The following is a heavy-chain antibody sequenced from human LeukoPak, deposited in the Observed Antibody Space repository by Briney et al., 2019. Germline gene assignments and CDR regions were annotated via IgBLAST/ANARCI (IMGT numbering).Heavy chain of an antibody. J-gene: IGHJ3*02. D-gene: IGHD3-22*01. CDR3: ARDRHPHYYDSSGYTNAFDI. CDR2: IIPIFGTA. Sequence: ASVKVSCKASGGTFSSYAISWVRQAPGQGLEWMGRIIPIFGTASYAQKFQGRVTITTDESTSTAYMELSSLRSEDTAVYYCARDRHPHYYDSSGYTNAFDIWGQGTMVTVSS. CDR1: GGTFSSYA. V-gene: IGHV1-69*05.